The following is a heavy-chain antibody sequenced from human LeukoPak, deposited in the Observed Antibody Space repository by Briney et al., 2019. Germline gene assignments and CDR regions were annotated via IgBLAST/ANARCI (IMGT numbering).Heavy chain of an antibody. D-gene: IGHD2-21*02. Sequence: PGGSLRLSCAASGSTFSSYAMSWVRQAPGKGLEWVSAISGSGGSTYYADSVKGRFTISRDNSKNTLYLQMNSLRAEDTAVYYCANLAYCGGDCYPWDGAFDIWGQGTMVTVSS. CDR2: ISGSGGST. CDR1: GSTFSSYA. V-gene: IGHV3-23*01. J-gene: IGHJ3*02. CDR3: ANLAYCGGDCYPWDGAFDI.